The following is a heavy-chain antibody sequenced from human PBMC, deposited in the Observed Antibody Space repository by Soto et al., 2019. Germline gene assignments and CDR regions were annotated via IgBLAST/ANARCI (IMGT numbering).Heavy chain of an antibody. D-gene: IGHD6-19*01. V-gene: IGHV1-18*01. CDR3: ARGIIAVAGTYWFDP. J-gene: IGHJ5*02. CDR1: GYTFTRYG. Sequence: ASVKGSCQASGYTFTRYGISLVRQAPGQGLEWMGWISAYNGNTNYAQKLQGRVTMTTDTSTSTAYMELGSLRSDDTAVYYCARGIIAVAGTYWFDPWGQGTLVTVS. CDR2: ISAYNGNT.